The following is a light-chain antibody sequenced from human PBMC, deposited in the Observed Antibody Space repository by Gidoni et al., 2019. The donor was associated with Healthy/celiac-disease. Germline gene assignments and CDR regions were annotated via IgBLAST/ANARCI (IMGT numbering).Light chain of an antibody. CDR3: QQRSNWPPYT. V-gene: IGKV3-11*01. CDR2: DAS. J-gene: IGKJ2*01. CDR1: QSVSSS. Sequence: EIVFTQSPATLSLSPGERPTLSCRASQSVSSSFAWYQQQPGQAPRPLISDASNRATGIPARFSGSGSGTDFTLTISSLEPEDFAVYYCQQRSNWPPYTFGQGTKLEIK.